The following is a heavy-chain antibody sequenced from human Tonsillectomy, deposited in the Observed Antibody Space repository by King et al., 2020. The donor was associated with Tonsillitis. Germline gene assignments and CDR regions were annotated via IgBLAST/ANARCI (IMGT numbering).Heavy chain of an antibody. V-gene: IGHV3-74*01. Sequence: VQLVESGGGLVQPGGSLRLSCAASGFTFSSYWMHWVRQAPGEGPVWVSRINNDGSGTSYADSVKGRFTISRDNAKNTVYLQVNSRRAEDTAVYYCARAPEDYFFDYWGQGTLVTVSS. J-gene: IGHJ4*02. CDR1: GFTFSSYW. D-gene: IGHD1-14*01. CDR3: ARAPEDYFFDY. CDR2: INNDGSGT.